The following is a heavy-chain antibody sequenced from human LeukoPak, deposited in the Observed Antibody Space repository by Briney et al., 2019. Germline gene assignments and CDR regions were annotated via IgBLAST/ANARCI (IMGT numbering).Heavy chain of an antibody. D-gene: IGHD6-19*01. CDR3: ANSQSSVAGILGC. Sequence: ASVKVSCKASGYTFTGYYMHWVRQAPGQGLEWMGRINPNSGGTNYAQKFQGRVTMTRDTSISTAYMELNSLRVEDTAVYYCANSQSSVAGILGCWGQGTLVTVSS. J-gene: IGHJ4*02. CDR1: GYTFTGYY. V-gene: IGHV1-2*06. CDR2: INPNSGGT.